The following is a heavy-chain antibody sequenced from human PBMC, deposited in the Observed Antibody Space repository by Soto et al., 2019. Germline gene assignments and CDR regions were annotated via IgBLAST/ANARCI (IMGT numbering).Heavy chain of an antibody. J-gene: IGHJ5*02. V-gene: IGHV5-51*01. CDR3: ARGLAPTIFGTVPTPNWFDP. Sequence: PGESLKISCKGSGYSFTSYWIGWVRQMPGKGLEWMGIIYPGDSDTRYSPSFQGQVTISADKSISTAYLQWSSLKASDTAVYYCARGLAPTIFGTVPTPNWFDPWGQGTLVTVSS. CDR1: GYSFTSYW. D-gene: IGHD3-3*01. CDR2: IYPGDSDT.